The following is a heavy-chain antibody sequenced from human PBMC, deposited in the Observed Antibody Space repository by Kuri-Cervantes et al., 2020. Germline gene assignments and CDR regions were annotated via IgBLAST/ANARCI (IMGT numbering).Heavy chain of an antibody. CDR2: IYHSGGT. V-gene: IGHV4-38-2*01. CDR1: GYSISSGYY. Sequence: GSLRLSCAVSGYSISSGYYWGWIRQPPGKGLEWIGSIYHSGGTYYNPSLKSRVTISVDTSKNQFSLKLSSVTAADTAVYCCARRGYSSNRFDYWGQGTLVTVSS. D-gene: IGHD5-18*01. CDR3: ARRGYSSNRFDY. J-gene: IGHJ4*02.